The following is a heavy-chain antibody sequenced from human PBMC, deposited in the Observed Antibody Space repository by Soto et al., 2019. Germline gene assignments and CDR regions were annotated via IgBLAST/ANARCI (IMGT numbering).Heavy chain of an antibody. CDR1: GYTLTGYA. CDR2: INAGNGNT. V-gene: IGHV1-3*01. Sequence: ASVKVSCKASGYTLTGYAMHWVRQAPGQRLEWMGWINAGNGNTKYSQKFQGRVTITRDTSASTAYMELSSLRSEDTAVYYCARDRILSGYYYMDVWGKGTTVTVSS. D-gene: IGHD3-9*01. CDR3: ARDRILSGYYYMDV. J-gene: IGHJ6*03.